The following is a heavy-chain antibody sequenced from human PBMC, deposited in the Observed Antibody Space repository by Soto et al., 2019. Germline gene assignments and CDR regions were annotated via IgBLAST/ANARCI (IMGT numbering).Heavy chain of an antibody. J-gene: IGHJ5*02. CDR1: GYTFTNYY. Sequence: QVQLVQSGAEVKKAGASVKVSCKASGYTFTNYYMHWVRQAPGQGLEWMGIISPSGGATYAQDFQDRVTLTRDTSTSTAYMELTGLTSKDAAVYFCARDGSSDWLTWLDPWGQGTLVTVSS. CDR3: ARDGSSDWLTWLDP. D-gene: IGHD6-19*01. CDR2: ISPSGGA. V-gene: IGHV1-46*01.